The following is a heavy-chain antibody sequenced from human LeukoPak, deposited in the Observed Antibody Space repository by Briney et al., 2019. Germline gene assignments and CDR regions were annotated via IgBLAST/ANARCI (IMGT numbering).Heavy chain of an antibody. J-gene: IGHJ6*04. V-gene: IGHV3-30*18. CDR1: GFTFSSYG. CDR2: ISYDGSNK. D-gene: IGHD3-10*01. CDR3: AKALGLMVRGVIIDHGMDV. Sequence: GGSLRLSCAASGFTFSSYGTHWVRQAPGKGLEWVAVISYDGSNKYYADSVKGRFTISRDNSKNTLYLQMNSLRAEDTAVYYCAKALGLMVRGVIIDHGMDVWGKGTTVTVSS.